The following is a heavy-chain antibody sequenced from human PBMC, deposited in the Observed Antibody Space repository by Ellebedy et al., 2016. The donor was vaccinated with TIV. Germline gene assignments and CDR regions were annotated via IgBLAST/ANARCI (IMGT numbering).Heavy chain of an antibody. Sequence: GGSLRLSCAASGFTFTPYAMNWARQAPGKGLEWVAYISGSTLTKYYADSVKGRFTISRDNAKNSLHLQMSSLTAEDTAVYYCARDMAWGNERVNDALDIWGQGTMVTVSP. CDR2: ISGSTLTK. V-gene: IGHV3-48*04. J-gene: IGHJ3*02. CDR3: ARDMAWGNERVNDALDI. CDR1: GFTFTPYA. D-gene: IGHD3-10*01.